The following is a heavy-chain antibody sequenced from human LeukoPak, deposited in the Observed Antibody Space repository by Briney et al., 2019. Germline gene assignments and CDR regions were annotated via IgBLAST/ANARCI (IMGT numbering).Heavy chain of an antibody. Sequence: GESLKISCRGSGYSFTTYWIGWVRQMPGKGLEWMGIIYPGDSDTRYSPSFQGQVTMSADKSINTAYLQWSSLKASDTAVYYCARDGALYCSGGSCYGGPYYYGMDVWGQGTTVTVSS. CDR2: IYPGDSDT. CDR1: GYSFTTYW. V-gene: IGHV5-51*01. D-gene: IGHD2-15*01. J-gene: IGHJ6*02. CDR3: ARDGALYCSGGSCYGGPYYYGMDV.